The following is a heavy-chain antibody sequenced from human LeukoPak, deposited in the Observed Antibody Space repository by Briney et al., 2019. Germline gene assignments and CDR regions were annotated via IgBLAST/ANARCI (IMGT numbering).Heavy chain of an antibody. CDR1: GFTFSSYS. CDR2: ISSSSSYI. CDR3: ARARSRNYVPDY. V-gene: IGHV3-21*01. D-gene: IGHD4-11*01. Sequence: GGSLRLSCAASGFTFSSYSMNWVRQAPGKGLEWVSSISSSSSYIYYADSVKGRFTISRDNAKNSLYLQMNSLRAGDTAVYYCARARSRNYVPDYWGQGTLVTVSS. J-gene: IGHJ4*02.